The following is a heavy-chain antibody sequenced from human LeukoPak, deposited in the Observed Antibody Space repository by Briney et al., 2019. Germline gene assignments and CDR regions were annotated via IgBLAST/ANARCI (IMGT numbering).Heavy chain of an antibody. CDR3: ARQYYNILTDPNYFDS. CDR2: IFPGNSDT. J-gene: IGHJ4*02. CDR1: GYSFSNYW. V-gene: IGHV5-51*01. D-gene: IGHD3-9*01. Sequence: PGESLKLSCKGSGYSFSNYWIGWVRQMPGKGLEWVGLIFPGNSDTRYSPSFQGQVTMSADKSISTAYLQWSSLTAADTAMYYCARQYYNILTDPNYFDSWGQGTLVTVSS.